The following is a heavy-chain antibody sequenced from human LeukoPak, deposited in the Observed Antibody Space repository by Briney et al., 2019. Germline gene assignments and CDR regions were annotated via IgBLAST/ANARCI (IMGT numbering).Heavy chain of an antibody. D-gene: IGHD1-1*01. J-gene: IGHJ6*03. CDR3: ARATGSVDYYYMDV. CDR2: INPNSGGT. Sequence: GASVKVSCKTSGYTFTGYYVHWVRQAPGQGPEWMGWINPNSGGTNYARKFQGRVTMTRDTSISTAYMEVSRLRSDDTAMFYCARATGSVDYYYMDVWGKGTTVTVSS. V-gene: IGHV1-2*02. CDR1: GYTFTGYY.